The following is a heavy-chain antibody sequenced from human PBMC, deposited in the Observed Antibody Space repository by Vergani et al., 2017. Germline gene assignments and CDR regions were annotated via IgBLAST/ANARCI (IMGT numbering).Heavy chain of an antibody. CDR1: GYTFTSYG. J-gene: IGHJ3*01. Sequence: QVQLVQSGAEVKKPGASVKVSCKASGYTFTSYGISWVRQAPGQGLEWMGWISAYNGNTNYAQKLQGRVTMTTDTSTSTAYMELRSLRSDDTAVYFCARVAPSNSEVTPSAFDVWGQGRMVTVSS. D-gene: IGHD1-1*01. CDR2: ISAYNGNT. V-gene: IGHV1-18*01. CDR3: ARVAPSNSEVTPSAFDV.